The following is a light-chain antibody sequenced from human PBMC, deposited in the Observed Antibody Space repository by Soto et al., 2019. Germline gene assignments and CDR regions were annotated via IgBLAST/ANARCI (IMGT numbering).Light chain of an antibody. CDR3: QQYYNYPET. J-gene: IGKJ1*01. CDR2: DAS. Sequence: DIQMTQSPSTLSATAGDRVTITCRASQSITTWLAWYQQKPGKAPKLLIYDASGLESGVPSRFSGSGSGTEFTLTISSLQPDDFATYYCQQYYNYPETFGQGTKVDIK. V-gene: IGKV1-5*01. CDR1: QSITTW.